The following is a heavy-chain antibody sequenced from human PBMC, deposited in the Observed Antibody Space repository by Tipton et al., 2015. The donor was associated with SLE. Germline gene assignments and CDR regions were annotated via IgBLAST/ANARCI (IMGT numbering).Heavy chain of an antibody. Sequence: SLRLSCAASGFTFSSYAMSWVRQAPGKGLEWVSAISGSGGSTYYADSVKGRFTISRDNSKNTLYLQMNGLRAEDTAVYYCAKDHRLRGSSSLDYWGQGTLVTVSS. D-gene: IGHD6-13*01. V-gene: IGHV3-23*01. CDR2: ISGSGGST. CDR3: AKDHRLRGSSSLDY. J-gene: IGHJ4*02. CDR1: GFTFSSYA.